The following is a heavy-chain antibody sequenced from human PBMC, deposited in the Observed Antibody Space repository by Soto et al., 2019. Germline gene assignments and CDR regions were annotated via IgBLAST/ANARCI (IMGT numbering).Heavy chain of an antibody. J-gene: IGHJ3*02. D-gene: IGHD2-15*01. CDR3: ARVPYCSGGSCYSEHAFDI. Sequence: SETLSLTCTVSGGSISSYYWSWIRQPPGKGLEWTGYIYYSGSTNYNPSLKSRVTISVDTSKNQFSLKLSSVTAADTAVYYCARVPYCSGGSCYSEHAFDIWGQGTMVTVSS. CDR1: GGSISSYY. V-gene: IGHV4-59*01. CDR2: IYYSGST.